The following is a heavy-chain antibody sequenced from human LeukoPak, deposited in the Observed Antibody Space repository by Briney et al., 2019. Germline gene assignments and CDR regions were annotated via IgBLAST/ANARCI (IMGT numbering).Heavy chain of an antibody. CDR1: GYTFTSYT. J-gene: IGHJ4*02. Sequence: ASVTVSCTASGYTFTSYTIHWVRQAPGQRLEWMGWINAANGNTKYLQRFQGRVTITRDTSASTAYMELSSLRSEDTALYYCARGPHLDYWGQGTLVTVSS. V-gene: IGHV1-3*01. CDR2: INAANGNT. CDR3: ARGPHLDY.